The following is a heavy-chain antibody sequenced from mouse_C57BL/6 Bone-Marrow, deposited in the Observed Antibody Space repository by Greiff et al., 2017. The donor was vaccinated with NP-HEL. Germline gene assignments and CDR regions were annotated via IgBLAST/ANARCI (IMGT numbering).Heavy chain of an antibody. CDR2: INPNNGGT. Sequence: EVQLQQSGPELVKPGASVKISCKASGYTFTDYYMNWVTPSHGKSLEWIGDINPNNGGTSYNQQFKGKATLTVDKSSSTAYMELRSLTSEDYAVYYCARKEAYGYFDDWGQGTTLTVSS. CDR1: GYTFTDYY. CDR3: ARKEAYGYFDD. J-gene: IGHJ2*01. V-gene: IGHV1-26*01. D-gene: IGHD1-1*02.